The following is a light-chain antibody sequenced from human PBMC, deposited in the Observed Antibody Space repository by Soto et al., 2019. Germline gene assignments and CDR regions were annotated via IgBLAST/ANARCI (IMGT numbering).Light chain of an antibody. CDR2: DAY. CDR1: QSFRGL. Sequence: GCPQSPVTLALGPGVGVARSYRAGQSFRGLLACDQQKPRQAPRLLIYDAYNRATGIPPRFSGRGAGTDFTRNLSSLYLADFGVYFCHQPDKFGQGTRRE. CDR3: HQPDK. V-gene: IGKV3-11*01. J-gene: IGKJ5*01.